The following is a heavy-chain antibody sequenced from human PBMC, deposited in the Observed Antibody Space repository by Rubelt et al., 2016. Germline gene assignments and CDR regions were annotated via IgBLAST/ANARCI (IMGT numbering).Heavy chain of an antibody. V-gene: IGHV3-7*01. J-gene: IGHJ4*02. D-gene: IGHD3-9*01. CDR1: GFTFSSYW. CDR2: INQDASEK. Sequence: EVQLVESGGGLVKSGGSLRLSCAASGFTFSSYWMSWVRQAPGKGLEWVANINQDASEKKYVGSVKGRFTISRDNAKNSVYLQLNNLGVEDTALYYCARSGDGRTDWYFVYWGQGTLVTVSS. CDR3: ARSGDGRTDWYFVY.